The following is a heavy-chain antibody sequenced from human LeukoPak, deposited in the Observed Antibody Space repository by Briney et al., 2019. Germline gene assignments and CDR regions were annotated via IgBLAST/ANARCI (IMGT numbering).Heavy chain of an antibody. J-gene: IGHJ4*02. Sequence: GGSLRLSCAASGFTFSSYSMNWVRQAPGKGLEWVSSISSSSSYIYYADSVKGRFTISRDNAKNSLYLQMNSLRAEDTAVYYCARVERGYSYGDLDYWGQGTLVTVSS. CDR3: ARVERGYSYGDLDY. CDR1: GFTFSSYS. CDR2: ISSSSSYI. V-gene: IGHV3-21*01. D-gene: IGHD5-18*01.